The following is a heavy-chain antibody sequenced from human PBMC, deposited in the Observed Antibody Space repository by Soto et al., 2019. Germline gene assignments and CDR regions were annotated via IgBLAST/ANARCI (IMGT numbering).Heavy chain of an antibody. CDR1: GGSISSYY. CDR2: IYYSGNT. CDR3: ARVGGSYSTGLDY. J-gene: IGHJ4*02. V-gene: IGHV4-59*01. Sequence: PSETLSLTCTVSGGSISSYYWSRIRQPPGKGLEWIGHIYYSGNTNYNPSLKSRVTISVDTSKNQFSLKLNSVTAADTAVYYCARVGGSYSTGLDYWGQGTLVTVSS. D-gene: IGHD1-26*01.